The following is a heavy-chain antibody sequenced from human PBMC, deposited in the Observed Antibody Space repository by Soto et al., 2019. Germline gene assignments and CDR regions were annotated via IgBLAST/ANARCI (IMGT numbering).Heavy chain of an antibody. J-gene: IGHJ5*02. V-gene: IGHV4-59*01. CDR2: VFYTGST. CDR3: ARSYSGTFYGYDT. D-gene: IGHD1-26*01. CDR1: GGSISSYQ. Sequence: SETLSLTCTVCGGSISSYQWSWIRQSPGKGLEWIGYVFYTGSTKYNPALKRRVTISVDTSKNQFSLKLSSVSAADTGLYYCARSYSGTFYGYDTWGQGILVTVSS.